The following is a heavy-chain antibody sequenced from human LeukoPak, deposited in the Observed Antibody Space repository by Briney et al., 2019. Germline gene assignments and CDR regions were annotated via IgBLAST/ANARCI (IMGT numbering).Heavy chain of an antibody. CDR1: GFTFSSYG. Sequence: GGSLRPSCAASGFTFSSYGMHWVRQAPGKGLEWVSAISGSGGSTYYADSVKGRFTISRDNSKNTLYLQMNSLRAEDTAVYYCATEIALVPFTYFDYWGQGTLVTVSS. CDR2: ISGSGGST. V-gene: IGHV3-23*01. D-gene: IGHD2-8*02. CDR3: ATEIALVPFTYFDY. J-gene: IGHJ4*02.